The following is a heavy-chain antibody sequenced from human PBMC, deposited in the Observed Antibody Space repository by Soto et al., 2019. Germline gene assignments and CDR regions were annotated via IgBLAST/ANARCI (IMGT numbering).Heavy chain of an antibody. CDR3: ARPGYSGYDGLGDYGMDV. CDR1: GYTLTELS. Sequence: ASVKVSCNVSGYTLTELSMHWVRQAPGKGLEWMGGFDPEDGETIYAQKFQGRVTMTEDTSTDTAYMELSSLRSEDTAVYYCARPGYSGYDGLGDYGMDVWGQGTTVTVSS. CDR2: FDPEDGET. D-gene: IGHD5-12*01. J-gene: IGHJ6*02. V-gene: IGHV1-24*01.